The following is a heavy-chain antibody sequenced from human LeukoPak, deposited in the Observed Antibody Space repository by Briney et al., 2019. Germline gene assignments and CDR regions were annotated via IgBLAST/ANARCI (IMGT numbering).Heavy chain of an antibody. V-gene: IGHV3-48*01. CDR1: GFTFSSYS. CDR2: ISSSSSTI. CDR3: ARGPSNRYCSSTSCYPPLFY. D-gene: IGHD2-2*01. Sequence: PGGSLRLSCAASGFTFSSYSMNWVRQAPGKGLEWVSYISSSSSTIYYADSVKGRFTISRDNAKNSLYLQMNSLRAEDTAVYYCARGPSNRYCSSTSCYPPLFYWGQGTLVTVSS. J-gene: IGHJ4*02.